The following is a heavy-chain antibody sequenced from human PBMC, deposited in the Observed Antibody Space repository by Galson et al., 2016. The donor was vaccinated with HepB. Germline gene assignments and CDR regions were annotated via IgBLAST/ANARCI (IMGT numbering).Heavy chain of an antibody. Sequence: SETLSLTCTVSGGSINSYYWTWIRQTPGKGLEWIGYIYYRGSTNYNPSLNSRITISVDTSKNQFSLNLNSVTAADTAVYYCARVAPNRGSGWSSVRYFDYWGKGALVTVSS. CDR2: IYYRGST. V-gene: IGHV4-59*01. CDR1: GGSINSYY. D-gene: IGHD6-19*01. J-gene: IGHJ4*02. CDR3: ARVAPNRGSGWSSVRYFDY.